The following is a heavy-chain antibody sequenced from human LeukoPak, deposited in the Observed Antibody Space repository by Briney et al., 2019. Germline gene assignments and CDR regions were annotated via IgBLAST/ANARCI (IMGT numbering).Heavy chain of an antibody. D-gene: IGHD5-18*01. CDR3: ARDLGYGYYFYYYLDV. Sequence: SQTLSLTCTVSGGSISSYYWTWIRQPAGKGLEYLGRIHASGNTYYNPSLNSRVAISIDTSKNQFSLKVSSVASADTAVYYCARDLGYGYYFYYYLDVWGKGTTVTVSS. J-gene: IGHJ6*03. V-gene: IGHV4-61*02. CDR1: GGSISSYY. CDR2: IHASGNT.